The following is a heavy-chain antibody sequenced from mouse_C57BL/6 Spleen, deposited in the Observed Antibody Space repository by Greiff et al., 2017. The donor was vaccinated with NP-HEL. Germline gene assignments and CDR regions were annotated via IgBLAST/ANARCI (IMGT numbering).Heavy chain of an antibody. D-gene: IGHD2-4*01. CDR1: GFTFSDYG. J-gene: IGHJ3*01. Sequence: EVKLMESGGGLVKPGGSLKLSCAASGFTFSDYGMHWVRQAPEKGLEWVAYISSGSSTIYYADTVKGRFTISRDNAKNTLFLQMTSLRSEDTAMYYCARDHDYDGAWFAYWGQGTLVTVSA. CDR2: ISSGSSTI. V-gene: IGHV5-17*01. CDR3: ARDHDYDGAWFAY.